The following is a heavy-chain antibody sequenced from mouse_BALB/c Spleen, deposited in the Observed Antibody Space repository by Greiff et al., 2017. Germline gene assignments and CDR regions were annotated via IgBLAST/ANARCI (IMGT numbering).Heavy chain of an antibody. CDR2: ISSGSSTI. CDR3: ASSPIYYYGSSSYYAMDY. V-gene: IGHV5-17*02. D-gene: IGHD1-1*01. CDR1: GFTLSSFG. J-gene: IGHJ4*01. Sequence: DVQLVESGGGLVQPGGSRKLSCAASGFTLSSFGMHWVRQAPEKGLEWVAYISSGSSTIYYADTVKGRFTISRDNPKNTLFLQMTSLRSEDTAMYYCASSPIYYYGSSSYYAMDYWGQGTSVTVSS.